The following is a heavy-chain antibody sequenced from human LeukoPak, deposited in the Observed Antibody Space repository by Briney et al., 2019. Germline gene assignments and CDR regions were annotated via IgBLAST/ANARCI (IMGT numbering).Heavy chain of an antibody. CDR2: ISSSSSTI. CDR3: ARDKYYYDSSGYSSFDY. D-gene: IGHD3-22*01. Sequence: PGGSLRLSCAASGFTFITYSMNWVRQAPGKGLEWVSYISSSSSTIYYADSVKGRFTISRDNAKNSLYLQMNSLRAEDTAVYYCARDKYYYDSSGYSSFDYWGQGTLVTVPS. V-gene: IGHV3-48*01. CDR1: GFTFITYS. J-gene: IGHJ4*02.